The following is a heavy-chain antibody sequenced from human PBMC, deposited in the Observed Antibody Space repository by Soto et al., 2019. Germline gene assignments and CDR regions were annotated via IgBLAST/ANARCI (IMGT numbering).Heavy chain of an antibody. CDR2: IYWNDDK. Sequence: SGPTLVKPTQTLTLTCTFSGFSLSTSGVGVGWIRQPPGKALEWLALIYWNDDKRYSPSLKSRLTITKDTSKNQVVLTMTNMDPVDTATYYCAHHTRYVTYYDSSGYYIDYWGQGTLVTVSS. D-gene: IGHD3-22*01. CDR3: AHHTRYVTYYDSSGYYIDY. CDR1: GFSLSTSGVG. J-gene: IGHJ4*02. V-gene: IGHV2-5*01.